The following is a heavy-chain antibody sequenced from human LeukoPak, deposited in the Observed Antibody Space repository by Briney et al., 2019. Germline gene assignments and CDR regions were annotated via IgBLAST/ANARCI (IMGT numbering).Heavy chain of an antibody. CDR3: ARGFSTEDYYDSNRFDP. CDR2: ISGSGGST. Sequence: GGSLRLSCAASGFTFSSYAMSWVRQAPGKGLEWVSAISGSGGSTYYADSVKGRFTISRDNSKNTLYLQMNSLRAEDTAVYYCARGFSTEDYYDSNRFDPWGQGTLVTVSS. V-gene: IGHV3-23*01. CDR1: GFTFSSYA. D-gene: IGHD3-22*01. J-gene: IGHJ5*02.